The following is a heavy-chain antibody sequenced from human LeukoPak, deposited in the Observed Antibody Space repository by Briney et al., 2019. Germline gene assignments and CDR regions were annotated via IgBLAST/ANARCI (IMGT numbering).Heavy chain of an antibody. CDR2: ISSSGSTI. Sequence: GGSLRLSCAVSGCTFSSYGMNWVRQAPGKGLEWVSYISSSGSTIYYSDPVKGRFIISRDNGKKSMYPQMSSLRAEATAVYYCARGNPLITMVRGVINAGFDYWGQGTLVTVSS. CDR3: ARGNPLITMVRGVINAGFDY. CDR1: GCTFSSYG. V-gene: IGHV3-48*03. J-gene: IGHJ4*02. D-gene: IGHD3-10*01.